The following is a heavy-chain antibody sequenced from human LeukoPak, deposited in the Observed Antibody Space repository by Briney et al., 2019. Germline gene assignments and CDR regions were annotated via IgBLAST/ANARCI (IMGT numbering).Heavy chain of an antibody. CDR3: ARGDPIYDFWSGGDY. Sequence: GGSLRLSCAASGFTFNSYAFNWVRQAPGKGLEWVSYISSSSNVIYYTDSVKGRFTISRDNARDLLSLQMNSLRAEDTAVYYCARGDPIYDFWSGGDYWGQGSLVTVSS. J-gene: IGHJ4*02. CDR2: ISSSSNVI. V-gene: IGHV3-48*01. D-gene: IGHD3-3*01. CDR1: GFTFNSYA.